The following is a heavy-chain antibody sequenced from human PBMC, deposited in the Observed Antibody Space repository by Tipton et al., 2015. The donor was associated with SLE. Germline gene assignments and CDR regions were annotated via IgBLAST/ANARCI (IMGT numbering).Heavy chain of an antibody. V-gene: IGHV3-7*04. D-gene: IGHD3-22*01. CDR1: GFTFSTYR. Sequence: FLRLSCTASGFTFSTYRMTWLRQAPGKGLEWVATIKADGSEKYYVESVEGRFTVSRDNAKMYLQMNSLRAEDTAVYYCTRGGRNTSYYWQYWGQGTLVTVSS. J-gene: IGHJ4*02. CDR2: IKADGSEK. CDR3: TRGGRNTSYYWQY.